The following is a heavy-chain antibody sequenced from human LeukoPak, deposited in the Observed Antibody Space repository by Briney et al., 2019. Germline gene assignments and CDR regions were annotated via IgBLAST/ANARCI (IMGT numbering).Heavy chain of an antibody. V-gene: IGHV4-59*01. Sequence: SETLSLTCTVSGGSISSYYWSWIRQPPGKGLEWIGYIYYCGSTNYNPSLKSRVTISVDTSKNQFSLKLSSVTAADTAVYYCARGGDILTGYYLIGGLFDYWGQGTLVTVSS. CDR2: IYYCGST. CDR1: GGSISSYY. CDR3: ARGGDILTGYYLIGGLFDY. J-gene: IGHJ4*02. D-gene: IGHD3-9*01.